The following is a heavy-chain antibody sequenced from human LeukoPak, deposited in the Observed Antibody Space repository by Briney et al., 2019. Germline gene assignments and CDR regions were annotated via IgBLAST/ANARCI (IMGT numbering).Heavy chain of an antibody. CDR3: ARDQTGSYGGLWFDY. CDR1: GFTFSSYG. J-gene: IGHJ4*02. D-gene: IGHD1-26*01. CDR2: IWYDGSNK. Sequence: GGSLRLSCAASGFTFSSYGMHWVRQAPGKGLEWVAVIWYDGSNKYYADSVEGRFTISRDNSKNTLYLQMNSLRAEDTAVYYCARDQTGSYGGLWFDYWGQGTLVTVSS. V-gene: IGHV3-33*01.